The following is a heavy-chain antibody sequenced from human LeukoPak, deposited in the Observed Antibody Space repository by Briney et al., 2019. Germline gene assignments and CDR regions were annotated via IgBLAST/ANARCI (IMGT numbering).Heavy chain of an antibody. CDR1: GFTLSRYA. J-gene: IGHJ4*02. D-gene: IGHD4-17*01. CDR3: AKDRNPWGRTTVTYEDY. V-gene: IGHV3-23*01. CDR2: ISGSGGST. Sequence: PGGSLRLSCGASGFTLSRYAMSWVRQAPGKGVEWVSAISGSGGSTYYADSGKGRFPISRDNSKNTLYLQMNSLRAEDTAVYYCAKDRNPWGRTTVTYEDYWGQGTLVTVSS.